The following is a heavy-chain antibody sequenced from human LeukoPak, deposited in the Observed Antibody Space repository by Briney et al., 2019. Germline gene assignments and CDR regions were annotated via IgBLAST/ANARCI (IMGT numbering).Heavy chain of an antibody. CDR1: GFTVRSNH. V-gene: IGHV3-53*01. CDR2: IYSGGTT. D-gene: IGHD4-23*01. J-gene: IGHJ3*02. Sequence: GGSLRLSCAACGFTVRSNHMSWVRQAPGKGLNWVSIIYSGGTTYYADSVKGRFTISRDNSKNTLYLQMNSLRAEDTAVYYCARDADYGGSPDAFDIWGRGTIVTVSS. CDR3: ARDADYGGSPDAFDI.